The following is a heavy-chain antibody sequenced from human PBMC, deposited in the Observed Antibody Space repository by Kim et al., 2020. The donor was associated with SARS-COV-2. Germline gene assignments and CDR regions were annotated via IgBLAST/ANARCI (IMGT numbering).Heavy chain of an antibody. J-gene: IGHJ6*02. CDR3: ARDGGYCSSTSCYPGHPYGMDV. V-gene: IGHV3-48*02. Sequence: GGSLRLSCAASGFTFSSYSMNWVRQAPGKGLEWVSYISSSSSTIYYADSVKGRFTISRDNAKNSLYLQMNSLRDEDTAVYYCARDGGYCSSTSCYPGHPYGMDVWGQGTTVTVSS. CDR1: GFTFSSYS. CDR2: ISSSSSTI. D-gene: IGHD2-2*01.